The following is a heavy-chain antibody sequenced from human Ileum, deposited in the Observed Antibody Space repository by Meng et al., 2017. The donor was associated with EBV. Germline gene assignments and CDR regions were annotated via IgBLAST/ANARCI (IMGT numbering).Heavy chain of an antibody. CDR3: ARGGWSLDY. CDR2: IYYSGST. V-gene: IGHV4-59*07. CDR1: GGSISSYE. Sequence: QVRPTSAAPGLVMAPCTLSPTFTFAGGSISSYEWSWIRQPPGKGLEWIGYIYYSGSTNYNPSIKSRVTISVDTSKNQFPLNLSSVTAADTAVYYCARGGWSLDYWGQGTLVTVSS. D-gene: IGHD2-15*01. J-gene: IGHJ4*02.